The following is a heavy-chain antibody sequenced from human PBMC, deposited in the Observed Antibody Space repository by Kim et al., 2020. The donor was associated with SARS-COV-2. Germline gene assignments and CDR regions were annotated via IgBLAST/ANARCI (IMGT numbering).Heavy chain of an antibody. Sequence: GGSLRLSCAASGFTFSSYWMHWVRQVPGKGLVWVSRINTDGRTTTYADSVKGRFTISRDNAKNTLYLQMNSLRAEDTAVYYCYRGVREVSGDSWGQGTLVTVSS. CDR2: INTDGRTT. V-gene: IGHV3-74*01. D-gene: IGHD3-10*01. CDR3: YRGVREVSGDS. J-gene: IGHJ4*02. CDR1: GFTFSSYW.